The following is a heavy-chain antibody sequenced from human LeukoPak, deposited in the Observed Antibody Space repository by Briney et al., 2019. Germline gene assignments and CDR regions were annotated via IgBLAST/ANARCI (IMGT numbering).Heavy chain of an antibody. Sequence: ASVKVSFKASGYTFTSYAMHWVRQAPGQRLEWMGWINAGNGNTKYSQKFQGRVTITRDTSASTAYMELSSLRSEDTAVYYCARPLYGGYAGEFDYWGQGTLVTVSS. V-gene: IGHV1-3*01. J-gene: IGHJ4*02. CDR1: GYTFTSYA. CDR2: INAGNGNT. D-gene: IGHD5-12*01. CDR3: ARPLYGGYAGEFDY.